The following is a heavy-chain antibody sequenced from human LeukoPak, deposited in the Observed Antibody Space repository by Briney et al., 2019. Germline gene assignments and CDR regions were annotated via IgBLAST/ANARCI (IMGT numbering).Heavy chain of an antibody. V-gene: IGHV3-7*03. CDR3: ARENGSTWGFFYYYYGMDV. CDR1: GFTFSNYW. J-gene: IGHJ6*04. Sequence: GGSLRLSCAASGFTFSNYWMSWVRQAPGKGLEWVANIKQDGSEKYYVDSVKGRFTISRDNAKNSLYLQTNSLRAEDTAVYYCARENGSTWGFFYYYYGMDVWGKGTTVTVSS. D-gene: IGHD3-16*01. CDR2: IKQDGSEK.